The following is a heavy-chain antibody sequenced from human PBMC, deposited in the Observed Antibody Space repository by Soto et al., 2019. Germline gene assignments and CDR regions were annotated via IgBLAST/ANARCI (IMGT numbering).Heavy chain of an antibody. CDR2: ISATGGNI. CDR3: AKVAGGLGYFDL. Sequence: GGSLRLSCVASGFTFSDYAMTWVRQAPGKGLEWVATISATGGNIEYTDSLKGRFTISRDNSKNTLYLQLNGLTSDDTAVHYCAKVAGGLGYFDLWGRGTLVTVSP. V-gene: IGHV3-23*01. CDR1: GFTFSDYA. D-gene: IGHD3-16*01. J-gene: IGHJ2*01.